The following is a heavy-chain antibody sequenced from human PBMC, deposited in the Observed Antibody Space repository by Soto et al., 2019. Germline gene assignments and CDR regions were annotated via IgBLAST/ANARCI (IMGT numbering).Heavy chain of an antibody. J-gene: IGHJ6*02. V-gene: IGHV1-46*01. CDR1: GYTFTSYY. D-gene: IGHD5-12*01. CDR2: INPSGGST. Sequence: ASVKVSCKXSGYTFTSYYMHWVRQAPGQGLEWMGIINPSGGSTSYAQKFQGRVTMTRDTSTSTVYMELSSLRSEDTAVYYCARDPPSGYDPYYYYGMDVWGQGTTVTVSS. CDR3: ARDPPSGYDPYYYYGMDV.